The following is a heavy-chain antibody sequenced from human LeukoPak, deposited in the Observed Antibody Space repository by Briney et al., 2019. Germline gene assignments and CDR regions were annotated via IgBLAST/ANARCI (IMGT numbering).Heavy chain of an antibody. CDR1: GYSFTSYW. Sequence: GESLKISCKGSGYSFTSYWIGWVRQMPGKGLEWMGIIYPGDSDTRYSPSFQGQVTISADKSISTAYLQWSSLKASDTAMYYCARQNRDGYSSSWYDYWGQGTLVTVSS. V-gene: IGHV5-51*01. CDR3: ARQNRDGYSSSWYDY. D-gene: IGHD6-13*01. J-gene: IGHJ4*02. CDR2: IYPGDSDT.